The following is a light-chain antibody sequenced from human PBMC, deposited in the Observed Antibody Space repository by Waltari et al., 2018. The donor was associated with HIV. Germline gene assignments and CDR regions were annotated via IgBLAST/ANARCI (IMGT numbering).Light chain of an antibody. V-gene: IGKV3-15*01. CDR1: QSISTN. J-gene: IGKJ1*01. Sequence: EVVMTQSPATLSVSPGEGASLSCRASQSISTNLAWYQQKPGQAPRLLIYGACTRATDIPARFSGSGSGTHFTLTISSLQPEDVALYYCQQYDKWPPWTFGQGTTVDLK. CDR3: QQYDKWPPWT. CDR2: GAC.